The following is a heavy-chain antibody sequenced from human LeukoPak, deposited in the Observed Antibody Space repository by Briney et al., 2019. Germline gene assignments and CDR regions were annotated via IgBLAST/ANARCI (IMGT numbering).Heavy chain of an antibody. V-gene: IGHV1-18*01. J-gene: IGHJ5*02. D-gene: IGHD3-3*01. CDR2: ISAYNGNT. Sequence: ASVKVSCKASGYTFTSYGISWVRQAPGQGLEWMGWISAYNGNTNYAQKLQGRVTMTTDTSTSTAYMELRSLRSDDTAVYYCAGALIRDPYDFWSGIDPWGQGTLVTVSS. CDR3: AGALIRDPYDFWSGIDP. CDR1: GYTFTSYG.